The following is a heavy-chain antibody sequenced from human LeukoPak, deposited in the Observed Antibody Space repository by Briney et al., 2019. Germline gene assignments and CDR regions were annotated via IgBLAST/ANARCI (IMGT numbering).Heavy chain of an antibody. CDR1: GYSFTSYW. Sequence: GESLKISCKGSGYSFTSYWIGWVRQMPGKGLEWMGIIYPGDSDTRYSPSFQGQVTISAEKSISTAYLQWSSLKASDTAMYYCARSAMVRGVMDYWYFDLWGRGTLVTVSS. J-gene: IGHJ2*01. CDR3: ARSAMVRGVMDYWYFDL. V-gene: IGHV5-51*01. D-gene: IGHD3-10*01. CDR2: IYPGDSDT.